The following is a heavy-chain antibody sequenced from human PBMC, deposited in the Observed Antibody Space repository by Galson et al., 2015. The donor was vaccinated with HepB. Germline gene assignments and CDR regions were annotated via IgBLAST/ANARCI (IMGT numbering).Heavy chain of an antibody. Sequence: SLRLSCAASGFTFSSYAMHWVRQAPGKGLEWVAVISYDGSNKYYADSVKGRFTISRDNSKNTLYLQMNSLRAEDTAVYYCARDRVMMSSGLDYWGQGTLVTVSS. V-gene: IGHV3-30-3*01. CDR2: ISYDGSNK. CDR3: ARDRVMMSSGLDY. CDR1: GFTFSSYA. D-gene: IGHD6-19*01. J-gene: IGHJ4*02.